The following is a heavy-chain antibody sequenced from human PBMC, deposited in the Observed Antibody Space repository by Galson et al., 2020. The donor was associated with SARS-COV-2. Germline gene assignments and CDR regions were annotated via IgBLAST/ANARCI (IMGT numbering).Heavy chain of an antibody. J-gene: IGHJ4*02. CDR1: GDSISSSNW. CDR3: ARVERSSGSVTYYCDT. Sequence: SEPLSLTRDVSGDSISSSNWWSWVRQPPEKGLAWIGEIYHSGSTKYNPSLKSRVTISVDQSKNQFSLNLSSVTAADTAIYYCARVERSSGSVTYYCDTWGQGALVTVST. CDR2: IYHSGST. D-gene: IGHD3-10*01. V-gene: IGHV4-4*02.